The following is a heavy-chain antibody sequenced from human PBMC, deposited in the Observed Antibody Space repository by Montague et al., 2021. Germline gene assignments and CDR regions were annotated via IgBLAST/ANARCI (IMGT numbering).Heavy chain of an antibody. CDR2: IYDSGST. V-gene: IGHV4-31*03. D-gene: IGHD2-15*01. CDR3: ARSGGYCSGGRCDTFDY. J-gene: IGHJ4*02. CDR1: GGSISSGGFY. Sequence: TLSLTCSVSGGSISSGGFYWSWIRQHPGKGPEWIGSIYDSGSTNYNPSLKSRLTLSRDTSKNQVSLRRTSVTAAETAVYYCARSGGYCSGGRCDTFDYWGQGTLVTVSS.